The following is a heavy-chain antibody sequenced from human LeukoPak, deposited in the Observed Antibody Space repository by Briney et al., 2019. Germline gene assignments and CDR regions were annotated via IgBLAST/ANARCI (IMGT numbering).Heavy chain of an antibody. J-gene: IGHJ4*02. V-gene: IGHV1-2*02. CDR1: GYTFTGYY. Sequence: ASVKVSCKASGYTFTGYYMHWVRQAPGQGLEWMGWINPNSGGTNYAQKFQGRVTMTRDTSISTAYMELSRLRSDDTAVYYCARDGGGGWKEWLVPNLYYLDYWGQGTLVTVSS. CDR3: ARDGGGGWKEWLVPNLYYLDY. D-gene: IGHD6-19*01. CDR2: INPNSGGT.